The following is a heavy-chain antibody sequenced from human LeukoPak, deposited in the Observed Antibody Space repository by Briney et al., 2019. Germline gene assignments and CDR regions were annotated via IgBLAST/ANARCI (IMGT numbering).Heavy chain of an antibody. CDR3: AREGEDVEMAN. J-gene: IGHJ4*02. CDR2: IIPIFGIA. CDR1: GGTFSSYA. D-gene: IGHD5-24*01. V-gene: IGHV1-69*04. Sequence: GSSVKVSCKASGGTFSSYAISWVRQAPGQGLEWMGRIIPIFGIANYAQKFQGRVTITADKFTSTAYMELSSLRSEDTAVYYCAREGEDVEMANWGQGTLVTVSS.